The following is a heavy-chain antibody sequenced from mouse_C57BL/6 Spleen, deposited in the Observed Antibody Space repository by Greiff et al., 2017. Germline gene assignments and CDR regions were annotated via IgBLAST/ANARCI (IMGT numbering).Heavy chain of an antibody. Sequence: VQLQQSGAELVRPGTSVKVSCKASGYAFTNYLIEWVKQRPGQGLEWIGVINPGSGGTNYNEKFKGKATLTADKSSSTAYMQLSSLTSEDSAVYFCARTYYGSSSDYWGQGTTLTVSS. V-gene: IGHV1-54*01. CDR3: ARTYYGSSSDY. J-gene: IGHJ2*01. CDR1: GYAFTNYL. CDR2: INPGSGGT. D-gene: IGHD1-1*01.